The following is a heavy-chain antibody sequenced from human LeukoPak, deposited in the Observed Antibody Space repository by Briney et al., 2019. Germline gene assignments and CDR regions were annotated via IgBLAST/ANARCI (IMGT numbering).Heavy chain of an antibody. CDR3: ARDRDSTGYGWFDP. CDR1: GGSISRGSYY. CDR2: IYYSGST. Sequence: SQTLSLTCTVSGGSISRGSYYWSWIRQHPGKGLEWIGYIYYSGSTYYNPSLKSRVPISSDTSKNQFSLEMTSVTAADTAVYYCARDRDSTGYGWFDPWGQGTLVTVSS. V-gene: IGHV4-31*03. J-gene: IGHJ5*02. D-gene: IGHD3-22*01.